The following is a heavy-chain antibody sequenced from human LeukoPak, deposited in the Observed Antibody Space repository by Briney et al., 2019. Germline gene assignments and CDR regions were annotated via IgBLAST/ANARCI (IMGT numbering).Heavy chain of an antibody. J-gene: IGHJ6*02. V-gene: IGHV3-9*01. CDR2: ISWNSDDI. CDR1: GFTFDDYA. D-gene: IGHD2-15*01. CDR3: IKDNAGGYSGDYGMDV. Sequence: PGGSLRLSCAASGFTFDDYAMHWVRQAPGKGLEWVSGISWNSDDIGYGDSVKGRFTISRDNAKNSLYLQMNSLRAEDTALYYCIKDNAGGYSGDYGMDVWGQGTTVTVSS.